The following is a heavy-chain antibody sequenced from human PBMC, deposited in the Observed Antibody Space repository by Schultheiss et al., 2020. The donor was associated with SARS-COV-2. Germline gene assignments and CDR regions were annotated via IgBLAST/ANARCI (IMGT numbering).Heavy chain of an antibody. V-gene: IGHV3-53*04. CDR2: IYGGGST. J-gene: IGHJ6*03. D-gene: IGHD6-19*01. Sequence: GGSLRLSCAASGFTFSSYAMSWVRQAPGKGLEWVSVIYGGGSTYYADSVKGRFTISRHNSKNTLYLQMNSLRAEDTAVYYCARVVAQGLVYYYYYMDVWGKGTTVTVSS. CDR3: ARVVAQGLVYYYYYMDV. CDR1: GFTFSSYA.